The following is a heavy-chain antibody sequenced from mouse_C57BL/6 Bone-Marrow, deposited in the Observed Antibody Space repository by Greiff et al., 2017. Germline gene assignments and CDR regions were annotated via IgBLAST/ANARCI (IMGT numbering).Heavy chain of an antibody. D-gene: IGHD1-1*02. CDR3: AREPYGPRDY. CDR2: IYPSDSET. V-gene: IGHV1-61*01. J-gene: IGHJ2*01. CDR1: GYTFTSYW. Sequence: QVQLQQPGAELVRPGSSVKLSCKASGYTFTSYWMDWVKQRPGQGLEWIGNIYPSDSETHYNQKFKDKATLTVDKSSSTAYMQLSSLTSEDSAVYYCAREPYGPRDYWGQGTTLTVSS.